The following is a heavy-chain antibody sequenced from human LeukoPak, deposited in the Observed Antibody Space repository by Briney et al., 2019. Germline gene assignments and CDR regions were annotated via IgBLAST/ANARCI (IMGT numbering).Heavy chain of an antibody. V-gene: IGHV4-39*01. CDR2: IYYSGST. CDR1: GASISSSSCY. Sequence: PSETLSLTCTVSGASISSSSCYWVWIRQPPGKGLEWIGSIYYSGSTYYNPSLKSPVTISVDTSKTQFSLKLSSVTAADTAVYYCARHFRSGHGYPPEWNYFDSWGQGTLVTVSS. J-gene: IGHJ4*02. CDR3: ARHFRSGHGYPPEWNYFDS. D-gene: IGHD5-24*01.